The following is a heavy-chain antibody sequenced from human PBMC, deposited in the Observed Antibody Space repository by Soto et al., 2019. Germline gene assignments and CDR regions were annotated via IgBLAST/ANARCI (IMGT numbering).Heavy chain of an antibody. CDR2: IKQDGSER. D-gene: IGHD2-2*03. CDR1: GFTFSNYS. V-gene: IGHV3-7*01. Sequence: GGSLRLSCAASGFTFSNYSMTWVRHAPGKGLEWVANIKQDGSEREYEDSVKGRFIISRDNTQNSLYLQMNSLRAEDTALYYCARDPGYCSGSRCFTVFDSWGQGTPVTVSS. CDR3: ARDPGYCSGSRCFTVFDS. J-gene: IGHJ4*02.